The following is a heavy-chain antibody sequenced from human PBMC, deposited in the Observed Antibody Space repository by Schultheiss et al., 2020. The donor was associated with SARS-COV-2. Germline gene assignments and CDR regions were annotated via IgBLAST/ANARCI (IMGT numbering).Heavy chain of an antibody. CDR2: ISTDGSTT. CDR1: GFTFTNYW. Sequence: GESLKISCAASGFTFTNYWMHWVRQAPGQGLVWVSRISTDGSTTAYADSVKGRFTISRDNANNTLYLQLNSLRDDDTAVYYCAKDFGGMDVWGQGTTVTVSS. D-gene: IGHD3-16*01. J-gene: IGHJ6*02. CDR3: AKDFGGMDV. V-gene: IGHV3-74*01.